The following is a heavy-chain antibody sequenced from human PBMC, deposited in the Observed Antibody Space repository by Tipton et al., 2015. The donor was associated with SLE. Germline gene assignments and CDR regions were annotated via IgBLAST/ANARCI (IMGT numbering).Heavy chain of an antibody. V-gene: IGHV4-39*07. Sequence: TLSLTCTVSGGSISSSHYYWGWIRQPPGKGLEWIGSIYYSGSTYYNPSLKSRVTISVDTSKNQFSLKLSSVTAADTAVYYCARGAGDSPDAFDIWGQGTMVTVSS. CDR2: IYYSGST. D-gene: IGHD6-19*01. CDR1: GGSISSSHYY. CDR3: ARGAGDSPDAFDI. J-gene: IGHJ3*02.